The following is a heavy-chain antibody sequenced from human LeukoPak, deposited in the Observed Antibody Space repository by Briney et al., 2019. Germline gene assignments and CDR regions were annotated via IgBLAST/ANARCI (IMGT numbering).Heavy chain of an antibody. V-gene: IGHV1-18*01. Sequence: GASVKVSCKASGYTFTSNGISWVRQAPGQGLEWMGWISAYNGNTNYAQKLQGRVTMTTDTSTSTAYMELRSLRSDDTAVYYCARDSWAATPNHDAFDIWGQGTMVTVSS. CDR3: ARDSWAATPNHDAFDI. D-gene: IGHD2-15*01. J-gene: IGHJ3*02. CDR1: GYTFTSNG. CDR2: ISAYNGNT.